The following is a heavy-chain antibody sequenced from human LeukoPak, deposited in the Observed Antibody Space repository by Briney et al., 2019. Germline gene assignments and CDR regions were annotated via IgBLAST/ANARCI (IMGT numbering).Heavy chain of an antibody. D-gene: IGHD3-3*01. CDR2: INPNSGGT. CDR3: ARDPYDFWSGYHYGPYYFDY. CDR1: VYTFTGYY. J-gene: IGHJ4*02. V-gene: IGHV1-2*02. Sequence: ASVTVSCKASVYTFTGYYMHWVRQAPGQGLEWTGWINPNSGGTNYAQKFQGRVTMTRVTSISTAYMELSRLRSDDTAVYYCARDPYDFWSGYHYGPYYFDYWGQGTLVTVSS.